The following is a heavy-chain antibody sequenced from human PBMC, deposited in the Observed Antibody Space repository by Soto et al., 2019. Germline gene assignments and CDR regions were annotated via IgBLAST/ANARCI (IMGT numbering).Heavy chain of an antibody. V-gene: IGHV3-48*01. D-gene: IGHD1-26*01. CDR1: GFTFSSYS. Sequence: RGSLRLSCVASGFTFSSYSIVWVRQAPGKGLEWVSYISSSSSTIYYADSVKGRFTISRDNAKNSLYLQMNSLRAEDTAVYYCARVVISGSYLDYWGRGTLVTVSS. J-gene: IGHJ4*02. CDR3: ARVVISGSYLDY. CDR2: ISSSSSTI.